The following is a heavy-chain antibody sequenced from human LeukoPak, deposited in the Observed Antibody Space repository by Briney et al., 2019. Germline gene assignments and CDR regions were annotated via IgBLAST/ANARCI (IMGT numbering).Heavy chain of an antibody. J-gene: IGHJ4*02. Sequence: GGSLRLSCAASGFTFSSYAMSWVRQAPGKGLEWVSAISGSGGSTYYADSVKGRFTISRDNSKNTLYLQMNSLRAEDTAVYYCAKTFRARGAVVDPYDYWGQGTLVTVSS. CDR2: ISGSGGST. V-gene: IGHV3-23*01. CDR3: AKTFRARGAVVDPYDY. D-gene: IGHD3-22*01. CDR1: GFTFSSYA.